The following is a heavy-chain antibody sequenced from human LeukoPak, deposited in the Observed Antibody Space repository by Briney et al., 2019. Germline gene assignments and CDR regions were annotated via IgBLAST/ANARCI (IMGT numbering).Heavy chain of an antibody. D-gene: IGHD2-2*02. CDR3: ASRYCSTTSCYKGSYYYYGMDV. CDR2: IIPIYGIA. J-gene: IGHJ6*02. Sequence: GASVKVSCKASGGTFSSYAISWVRQAPGQGLEWMGRIIPIYGIANYAQKFQGRVTITADKSTSTAYMELSSLGSEDTAVYYCASRYCSTTSCYKGSYYYYGMDVWGQGTTVTVSS. V-gene: IGHV1-69*04. CDR1: GGTFSSYA.